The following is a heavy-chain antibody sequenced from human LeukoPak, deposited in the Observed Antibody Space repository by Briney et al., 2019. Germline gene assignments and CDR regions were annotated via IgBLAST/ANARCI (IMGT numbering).Heavy chain of an antibody. D-gene: IGHD5-18*01. CDR2: ISYDGSNK. Sequence: PGGSLRLSCAASGFTFSSYGMHWVRQAPGKGLEWVAVISYDGSNKYYADSVKGRFTISRDNSKNTLYLQMNSLRAEDTAVYYCAKRATAFDAFDIWGQGTMVTVSS. CDR3: AKRATAFDAFDI. J-gene: IGHJ3*02. V-gene: IGHV3-30*18. CDR1: GFTFSSYG.